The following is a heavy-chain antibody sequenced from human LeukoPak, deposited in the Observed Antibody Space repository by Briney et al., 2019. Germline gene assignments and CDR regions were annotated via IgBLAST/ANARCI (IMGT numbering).Heavy chain of an antibody. CDR3: AKDQRPMIVVVIETADY. Sequence: PGGSLRLSCAASGFTFSSYGMHWVRQAPGKGLEWVAVISYDGSNKYYADSVKGRFTISRDNSKNTLYLQMNSLRAEDTAVYYCAKDQRPMIVVVIETADYWGQGTLVTVSS. CDR2: ISYDGSNK. D-gene: IGHD3-22*01. V-gene: IGHV3-30*18. CDR1: GFTFSSYG. J-gene: IGHJ4*02.